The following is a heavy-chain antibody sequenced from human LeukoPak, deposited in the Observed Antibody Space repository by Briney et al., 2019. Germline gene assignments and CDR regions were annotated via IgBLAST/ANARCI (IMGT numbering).Heavy chain of an antibody. D-gene: IGHD2-15*01. V-gene: IGHV3-48*03. Sequence: PGGSLRLSCAASGFTFSGYEMSWVRQAPGKGLEWLSYISTSGTTTQYADSVRDRFTISRDNAKNLLYLQMNSLRAEDTAVYYCAKDGCSGGSCSNYFDYWGQGTLVTVSS. CDR1: GFTFSGYE. J-gene: IGHJ4*02. CDR2: ISTSGTTT. CDR3: AKDGCSGGSCSNYFDY.